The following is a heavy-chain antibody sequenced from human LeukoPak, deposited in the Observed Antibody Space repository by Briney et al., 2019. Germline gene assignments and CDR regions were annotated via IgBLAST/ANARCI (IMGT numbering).Heavy chain of an antibody. Sequence: SETLSLTCPVSGDSISSSSYYWGWIRQPPGKGLEWTGSIYYSGSTYYNPSLKSRITVTVDTSNNQFSLKLTSVTAADTAVYYCARGVWIYSYWGQGTLVTVS. CDR3: ARGVWIYSY. D-gene: IGHD5-12*01. CDR2: IYYSGST. V-gene: IGHV4-39*01. CDR1: GDSISSSSYY. J-gene: IGHJ4*02.